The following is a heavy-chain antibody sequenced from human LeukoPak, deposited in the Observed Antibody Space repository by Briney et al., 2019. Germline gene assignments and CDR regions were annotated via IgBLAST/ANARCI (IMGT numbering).Heavy chain of an antibody. Sequence: GASVKVSCKASGYTFTSYGISWVRQAPGQGLEWKGWISTYSGNTNYAQKLQGRVIMTTDSSTSTAYMELKSLRSDDTAVYYCARHSGGTFFDYWGQGTLVTVSS. D-gene: IGHD4-23*01. CDR3: ARHSGGTFFDY. CDR2: ISTYSGNT. CDR1: GYTFTSYG. J-gene: IGHJ4*02. V-gene: IGHV1-18*01.